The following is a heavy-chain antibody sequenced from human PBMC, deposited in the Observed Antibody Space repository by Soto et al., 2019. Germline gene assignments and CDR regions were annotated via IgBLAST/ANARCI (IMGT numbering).Heavy chain of an antibody. Sequence: SVKVSCKASGYAFTSFGISWVRQAPGQGLEWMGRIIPNIGIANYAQKFQGRVTITADKSTSTAYMELSSLRYEDTAVYYCARGRGYSGYGWGQGTLVTVSS. CDR2: IIPNIGIA. CDR3: ARGRGYSGYG. D-gene: IGHD5-12*01. CDR1: GYAFTSFG. J-gene: IGHJ4*02. V-gene: IGHV1-69*04.